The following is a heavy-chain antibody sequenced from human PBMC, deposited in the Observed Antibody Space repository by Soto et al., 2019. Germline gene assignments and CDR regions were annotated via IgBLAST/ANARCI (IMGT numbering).Heavy chain of an antibody. Sequence: SETMSLTCAVSGYSISSGYYWGWIRQPPGKGLEWIGSLYHSGDTYYNPSLKSRVTISVDTSKNQFSLKLSSVTATDTAMYYCAKTFCSSTSCYWADAFDVWGQGTMVTVSS. CDR3: AKTFCSSTSCYWADAFDV. D-gene: IGHD2-2*01. V-gene: IGHV4-38-2*01. CDR1: GYSISSGYY. CDR2: LYHSGDT. J-gene: IGHJ3*01.